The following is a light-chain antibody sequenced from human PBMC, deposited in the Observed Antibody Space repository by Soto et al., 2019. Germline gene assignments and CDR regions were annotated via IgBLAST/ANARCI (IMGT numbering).Light chain of an antibody. CDR2: QTS. V-gene: IGKV3D-11*03. J-gene: IGKJ5*01. CDR1: QYINTR. Sequence: IVLTQSPATLSSFPGDRVTLSCRASQYINTRLAWYQHRPGQAPRLLIYQTSIRAAGIPARFSASGSGTEFTLTINSLEPEDFAVYYCQQRNVWPPITFGQGTRLEIK. CDR3: QQRNVWPPIT.